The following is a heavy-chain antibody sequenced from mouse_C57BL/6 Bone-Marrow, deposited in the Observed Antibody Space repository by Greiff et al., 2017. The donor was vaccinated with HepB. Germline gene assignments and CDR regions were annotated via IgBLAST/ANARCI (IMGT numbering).Heavy chain of an antibody. D-gene: IGHD1-1*01. J-gene: IGHJ4*01. CDR1: GFTFSSYT. CDR3: ARLITTVPHYAMDY. V-gene: IGHV5-9*01. Sequence: EVKLVESGGGLVKPGGSLKLSCAASGFTFSSYTMSWVRQTPEKRLEWVATISGGGGNTYYPDSVKGRFTISRDNAKNTLYLQMSSLRSEDTALYYCARLITTVPHYAMDYWGQGTSVTVSS. CDR2: ISGGGGNT.